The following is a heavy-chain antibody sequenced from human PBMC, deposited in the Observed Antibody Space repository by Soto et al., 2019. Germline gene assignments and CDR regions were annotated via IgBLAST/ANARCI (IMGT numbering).Heavy chain of an antibody. CDR1: GFTFSTYD. Sequence: GGSLRLSCAAYGFTFSTYDMHWVRQATGKGLEWVSAIGTIGDTYYLDSVKGRFTISRENAKNSLYLQMNSLRAGDTAVYYCSPALNYWGQGTLVTVSS. CDR2: IGTIGDT. V-gene: IGHV3-13*01. J-gene: IGHJ4*02. CDR3: SPALNY. D-gene: IGHD2-2*01.